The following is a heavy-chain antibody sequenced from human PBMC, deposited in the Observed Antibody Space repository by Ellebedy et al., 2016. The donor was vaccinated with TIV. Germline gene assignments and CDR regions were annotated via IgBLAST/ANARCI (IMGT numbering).Heavy chain of an antibody. CDR3: SRGPVRSDYDY. CDR1: GYTFIDYT. J-gene: IGHJ4*02. V-gene: IGHV1-2*02. Sequence: ASVKVSXXPSGYTFIDYTLHWVRQAPGQAFEWLGRMDPKNGETTYAQKFQGRVTMTTDTSTNTTYMELRSLTSDDTAVYYCSRGPVRSDYDYWGQGTLVTVSS. D-gene: IGHD6-6*01. CDR2: MDPKNGET.